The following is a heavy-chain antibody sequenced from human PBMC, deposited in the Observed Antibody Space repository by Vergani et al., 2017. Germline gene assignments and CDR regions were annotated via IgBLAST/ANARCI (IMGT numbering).Heavy chain of an antibody. CDR1: GGSMSGYY. CDR3: GRVADFYGLGSRLLDL. CDR2: MYHSGST. J-gene: IGHJ5*02. V-gene: IGHV4-59*01. D-gene: IGHD3-10*01. Sequence: QVRLQESGPGLVKPSETLSLTCSVSGGSMSGYYWSWLRQPPGKELEWIGYMYHSGSTNYNPSLETRVTISGDTSKNQFSLKLNSVTAADTAVYYCGRVADFYGLGSRLLDLWGQGSLVTVSS.